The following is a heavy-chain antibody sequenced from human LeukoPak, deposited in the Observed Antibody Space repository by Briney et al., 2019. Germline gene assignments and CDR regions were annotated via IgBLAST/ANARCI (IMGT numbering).Heavy chain of an antibody. D-gene: IGHD3-22*01. CDR1: GDNFNSYW. CDR3: ARQRSTAYYDSSGLPYDAFDI. Sequence: GESLKVSCKGGGDNFNSYWIVWVRQMPGKGLEWMGVIYLDDSETKYSPSFQGQVTISADKSISTAYLQWSALRASDSAMYYCARQRSTAYYDSSGLPYDAFDIWGQGTMVNVSS. J-gene: IGHJ3*02. CDR2: IYLDDSET. V-gene: IGHV5-51*01.